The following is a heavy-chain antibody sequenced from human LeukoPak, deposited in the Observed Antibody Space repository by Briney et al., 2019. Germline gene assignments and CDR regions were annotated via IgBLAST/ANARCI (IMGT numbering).Heavy chain of an antibody. CDR3: ARESSSWSHRPGQHPFDY. CDR1: GRTFSNYA. CDR2: IIPVFGTA. D-gene: IGHD6-13*01. V-gene: IGHV1-69*06. Sequence: AVKVSCKASGRTFSNYAIDWVRQAPGQGLEWVGGIIPVFGTANYAQKLQGKVTITGDTSTSIAYIELSSLTSEDTAVYYCARESSSWSHRPGQHPFDYWGQGTLVTVSS. J-gene: IGHJ4*02.